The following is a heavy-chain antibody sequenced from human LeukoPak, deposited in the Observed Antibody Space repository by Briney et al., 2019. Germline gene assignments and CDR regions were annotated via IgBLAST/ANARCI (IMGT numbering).Heavy chain of an antibody. CDR1: GGSISCYY. V-gene: IGHV4-59*01. J-gene: IGHJ3*02. Sequence: PSETLSLTCSVSGGSISCYYWSWIRQPPGKGLEWIGYIYYSGSTNYNPSLKSRVTISVDTSKNQFSLKLNSVTAADTAVYYCARDRMRAFYYYDSSGDHDAFDIWGQGTMVTVSS. D-gene: IGHD3-22*01. CDR2: IYYSGST. CDR3: ARDRMRAFYYYDSSGDHDAFDI.